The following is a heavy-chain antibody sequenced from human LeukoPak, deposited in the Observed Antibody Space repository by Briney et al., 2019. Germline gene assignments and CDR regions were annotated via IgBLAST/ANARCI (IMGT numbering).Heavy chain of an antibody. CDR2: ISAYNGNT. CDR3: ARTAYCYGSGSYDWFDP. D-gene: IGHD3-10*01. J-gene: IGHJ5*02. Sequence: ASVKVSCKASGYTFTSYGISWVRQAPGQGLEWMGWISAYNGNTNYAQKFQGRVTMTRNTSISTAYMELSSLRSEDTAVYYCARTAYCYGSGSYDWFDPWGQGTLVTVSS. CDR1: GYTFTSYG. V-gene: IGHV1-18*01.